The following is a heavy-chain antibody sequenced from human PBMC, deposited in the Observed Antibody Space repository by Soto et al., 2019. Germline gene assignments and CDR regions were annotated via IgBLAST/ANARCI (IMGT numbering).Heavy chain of an antibody. CDR1: GGSFSGYY. CDR3: SRGLGSGYYNYDGLDV. D-gene: IGHD1-26*01. J-gene: IGHJ6*02. CDR2: INHSGST. V-gene: IGHV4-34*01. Sequence: PSETLSLTSAVYGGSFSGYYWSWIRQPPGKGLEWIGEINHSGSTNYNPSLKSRVTISVDTSKNQFSLKLSSVTAADTAVYYCSRGLGSGYYNYDGLDVRGQRTTVT.